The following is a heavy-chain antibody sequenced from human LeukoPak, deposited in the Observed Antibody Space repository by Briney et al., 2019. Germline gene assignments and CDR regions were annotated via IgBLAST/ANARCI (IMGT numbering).Heavy chain of an antibody. CDR2: INPNSGGT. D-gene: IGHD1-26*01. Sequence: ASVKVSCKASGYTFTGYYMHWVRQAPGQGLEWMGWINPNSGGTNYAQKFQGRVTMTRDTSISTAYMELSRLRSDDTAVYYCARGVSGSYYYYYMDVWGKGTTVTVSS. J-gene: IGHJ6*03. CDR3: ARGVSGSYYYYYMDV. CDR1: GYTFTGYY. V-gene: IGHV1-2*02.